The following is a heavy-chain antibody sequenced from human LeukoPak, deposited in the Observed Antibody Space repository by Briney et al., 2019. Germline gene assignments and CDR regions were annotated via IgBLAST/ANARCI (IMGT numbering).Heavy chain of an antibody. CDR2: TGGSGGTT. CDR3: AKPGASGYYDY. J-gene: IGHJ4*02. Sequence: GGSLRLSCAASGFSFSTYAMSWVRQAPGKGLEWVSGTGGSGGTTYYADSVKGRFTISRDNSKDTLYLQINSLRAEDTAVYYCAKPGASGYYDYWGQGTLVTVSS. CDR1: GFSFSTYA. V-gene: IGHV3-23*01. D-gene: IGHD2-2*01.